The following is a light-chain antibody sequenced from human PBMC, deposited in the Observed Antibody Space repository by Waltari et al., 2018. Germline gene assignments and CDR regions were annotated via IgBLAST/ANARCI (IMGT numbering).Light chain of an antibody. J-gene: IGLJ2*01. CDR1: PTHVAGYTH. CDR3: SSYAGSNRVI. Sequence: QSSLTQPPSASGSPGQSVTISCTATPTHVAGYTHASWYQQSPGKASELIIHGLSRRPSGVPDRFSGSKSGNTASLTVSGLQAEDEADYYCSSYAGSNRVIFGGGTKLTVL. CDR2: GLS. V-gene: IGLV2-8*01.